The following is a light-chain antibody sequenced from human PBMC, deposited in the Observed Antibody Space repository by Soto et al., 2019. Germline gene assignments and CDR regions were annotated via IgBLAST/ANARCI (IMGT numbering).Light chain of an antibody. CDR1: ISNIGNNY. CDR3: AAWDDTVRSYV. Sequence: QAVVTQPPSVSGTPGQRVTISCSGSISNIGNNYVYLFQQLPGTAPKVLSNRNDQRPSGVPDRFSGSKAGTSASLAISGLRSEDEAEYYCAAWDDTVRSYVFGTGTKLTVL. V-gene: IGLV1-47*01. J-gene: IGLJ1*01. CDR2: RND.